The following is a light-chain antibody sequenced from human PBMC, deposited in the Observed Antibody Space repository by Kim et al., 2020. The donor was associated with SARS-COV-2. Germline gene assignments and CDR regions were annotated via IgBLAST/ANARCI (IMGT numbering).Light chain of an antibody. J-gene: IGKJ1*01. CDR3: QQYYSYPQT. CDR1: QSISSK. V-gene: IGKV1-8*01. Sequence: STGDRVTITCRASQSISSKLACYQQKPGKAPKPLIYGASTLQSGVPSRFSGSGSGTDFTLTISCLQSEDFATYYCQQYYSYPQTFGQGTKVDIK. CDR2: GAS.